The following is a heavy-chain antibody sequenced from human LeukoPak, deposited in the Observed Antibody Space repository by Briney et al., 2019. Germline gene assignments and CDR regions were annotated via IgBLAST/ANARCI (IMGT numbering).Heavy chain of an antibody. V-gene: IGHV3-7*01. CDR3: ARDPPAVRTNTYA. Sequence: GGSLRLSCAASGFTLSNYWMAWVRQAPGKGLEWVANINQDGSKIYYADSMTGRFTISRDTAKNSLYLQMNSLRAEDTAVYYCARDPPAVRTNTYAWGQGTLVTVSS. CDR2: INQDGSKI. D-gene: IGHD4/OR15-4a*01. J-gene: IGHJ5*02. CDR1: GFTLSNYW.